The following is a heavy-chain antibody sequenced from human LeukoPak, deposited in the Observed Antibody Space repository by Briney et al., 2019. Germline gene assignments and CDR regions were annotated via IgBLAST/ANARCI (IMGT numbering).Heavy chain of an antibody. D-gene: IGHD6-19*01. CDR1: GFSLSTSGVG. CDR2: IYRNDDK. V-gene: IGHV2-5*01. J-gene: IGHJ4*02. CDR3: AHRLERRGSAWYGTFDY. Sequence: SGPTLVNPTQTLTLTCTVSGFSLSTSGVGVGCIRHPPGKALEWLALIYRNDDKRYSPSLKSRLTITKDTSKNQVVLTMTNMDPVDTATYFCAHRLERRGSAWYGTFDYWGQGTLVTVSS.